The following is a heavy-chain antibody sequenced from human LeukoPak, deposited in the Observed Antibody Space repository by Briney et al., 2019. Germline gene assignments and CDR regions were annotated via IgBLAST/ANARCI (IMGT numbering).Heavy chain of an antibody. D-gene: IGHD2-15*01. CDR1: GFTFSTYE. J-gene: IGHJ3*02. CDR2: ISTSGSTI. CDR3: ARARTRFCSGGSCYSGYAFDI. Sequence: GGSLRLSCAASGFTFSTYEMTWVRQAPGKGLEWVSHISTSGSTIYNADSVKGRFTISTDNAKNSLYLQMNSLRAEDTAVYYCARARTRFCSGGSCYSGYAFDIWGQGTMVSVSS. V-gene: IGHV3-48*03.